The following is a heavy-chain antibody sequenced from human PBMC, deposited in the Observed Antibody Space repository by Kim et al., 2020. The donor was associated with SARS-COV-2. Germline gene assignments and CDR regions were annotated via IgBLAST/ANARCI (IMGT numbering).Heavy chain of an antibody. V-gene: IGHV3-7*01. CDR2: IKQDGSEK. D-gene: IGHD3-22*01. CDR1: GFTFSSYW. Sequence: GGSLRLSCAASGFTFSSYWMSWVRQAPGKGLEWVANIKQDGSEKYYVDSVKGRFTISRDNAKNSLYLQMNSLRAEDTAVYYCARATETYYYDSSGYYWGQGTLVTVSS. CDR3: ARATETYYYDSSGYY. J-gene: IGHJ4*02.